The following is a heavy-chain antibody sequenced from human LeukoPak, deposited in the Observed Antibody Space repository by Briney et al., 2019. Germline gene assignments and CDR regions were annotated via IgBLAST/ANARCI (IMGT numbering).Heavy chain of an antibody. Sequence: GGSLRLSCAASGFTFSSYAMSWVRQAPGKGLEWVSGISGSGGSTYYADSVKGRFTISRDNSKNTLYLQMNSLRAEGTAVYYCAKDIVVVTSGSNAFDIWGQGTMVTVSS. CDR3: AKDIVVVTSGSNAFDI. J-gene: IGHJ3*02. CDR1: GFTFSSYA. CDR2: ISGSGGST. D-gene: IGHD2-21*02. V-gene: IGHV3-23*01.